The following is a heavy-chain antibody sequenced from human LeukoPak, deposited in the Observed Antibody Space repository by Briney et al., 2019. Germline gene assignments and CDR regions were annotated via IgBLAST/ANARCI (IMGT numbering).Heavy chain of an antibody. Sequence: ASVKVSCKASGFTSTTSTMQWVRQARGQRLEWIGWIVVGSGDTNYAEKFQERVTITRDMSTSTVYMELSSLRSDDTAVYYCAADQPRYPDAFALWGQGTMVTVSS. V-gene: IGHV1-58*02. D-gene: IGHD1-1*01. CDR3: AADQPRYPDAFAL. CDR1: GFTSTTST. CDR2: IVVGSGDT. J-gene: IGHJ3*01.